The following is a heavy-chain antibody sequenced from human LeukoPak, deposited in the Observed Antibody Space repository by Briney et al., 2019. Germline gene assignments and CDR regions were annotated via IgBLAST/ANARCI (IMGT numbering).Heavy chain of an antibody. CDR3: ARAPMVRGRTAADY. CDR1: GGSFSGYY. V-gene: IGHV4-34*01. Sequence: SETLSLTCAVYGGSFSGYYWSWIRQPPGKGLEWIGEITHSGSTNYNPSLKSRVTISVDTSKNHFSLRLSSVPAADTAVYYCARAPMVRGRTAADYWGQGTLVTVSS. CDR2: ITHSGST. J-gene: IGHJ4*02. D-gene: IGHD3-10*01.